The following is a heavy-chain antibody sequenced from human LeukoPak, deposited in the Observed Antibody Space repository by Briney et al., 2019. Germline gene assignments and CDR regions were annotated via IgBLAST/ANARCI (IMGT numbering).Heavy chain of an antibody. J-gene: IGHJ4*02. V-gene: IGHV4-59*01. CDR2: IYYSGDT. Sequence: SETLSLTCTVSGGAISNYYWNWVRQPPGKGLEWIGYIYYSGDTKYNPSLKSRVTMSVDTFKNQFSVKLTSVTAADLAVYYCARSKWSSPLDYWGQGTLVTVSS. D-gene: IGHD1-26*01. CDR3: ARSKWSSPLDY. CDR1: GGAISNYY.